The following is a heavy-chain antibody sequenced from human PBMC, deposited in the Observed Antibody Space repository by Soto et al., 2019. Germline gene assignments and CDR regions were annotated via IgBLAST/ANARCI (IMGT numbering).Heavy chain of an antibody. J-gene: IGHJ6*02. CDR3: AREAEQWGPIYYYYGMDV. CDR1: GYTFTGYY. CDR2: INPNSGGT. D-gene: IGHD6-19*01. Sequence: QVQLVQSGAEVKKPGASVKVTCKASGYTFTGYYMHWVRQAPGQGLEWMGWINPNSGGTNYAQKFQGWVTMTRDTSISTAYMELSRLTSDDTAVYYCAREAEQWGPIYYYYGMDVWGPGTTVTVSS. V-gene: IGHV1-2*04.